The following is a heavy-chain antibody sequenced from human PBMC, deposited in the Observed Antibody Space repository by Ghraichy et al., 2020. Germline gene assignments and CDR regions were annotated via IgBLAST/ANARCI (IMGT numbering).Heavy chain of an antibody. J-gene: IGHJ5*02. CDR1: GGSISSSSYY. CDR3: ARHEPLTYYDFWSGYYGTHQRYNWFDP. CDR2: IYYSGST. D-gene: IGHD3-3*01. Sequence: SETLSLTCTVSGGSISSSSYYWGWIRQPPGKGLEWIGSIYYSGSTYYNPSLKSRVTISVDTSKNQFSLKLSSVTAADTAVYYCARHEPLTYYDFWSGYYGTHQRYNWFDPWGQGTLVTVSS. V-gene: IGHV4-39*01.